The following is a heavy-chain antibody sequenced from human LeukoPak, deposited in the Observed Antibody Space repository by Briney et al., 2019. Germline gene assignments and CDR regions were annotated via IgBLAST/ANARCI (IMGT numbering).Heavy chain of an antibody. V-gene: IGHV4-59*01. D-gene: IGHD2-15*01. CDR1: GGSISSYY. Sequence: SETLSLTCTVSGGSISSYYWSWIRQPPGKGLEWIGYIYYSGSTNYNPSLKSRVTISVDTSKNQFSLKLSSVTAADTAVYYCAREPRIVVVVAATRLGWFDPWGQGTLVTVSS. J-gene: IGHJ5*02. CDR2: IYYSGST. CDR3: AREPRIVVVVAATRLGWFDP.